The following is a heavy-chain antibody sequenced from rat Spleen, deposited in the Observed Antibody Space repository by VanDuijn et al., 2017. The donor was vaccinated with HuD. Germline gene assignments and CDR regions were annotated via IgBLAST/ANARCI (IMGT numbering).Heavy chain of an antibody. Sequence: EVQLVESGGGLVQPGRSLKLSCVVSGFTFKNYWMSWIRQAPGKGLEWVASISNTGDSIYYPDSVKGRFTISRDNAKSSLYLQMNSLKSEDTATYYCARLGLLGGLDYFDYWGQGVMVTVSS. CDR3: ARLGLLGGLDYFDY. V-gene: IGHV5-31*01. CDR1: GFTFKNYW. J-gene: IGHJ2*01. CDR2: ISNTGDSI. D-gene: IGHD1-11*01.